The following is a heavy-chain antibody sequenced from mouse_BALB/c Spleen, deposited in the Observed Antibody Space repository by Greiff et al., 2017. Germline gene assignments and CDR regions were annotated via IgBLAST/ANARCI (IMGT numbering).Heavy chain of an antibody. Sequence: EVKLVESGPELVKPGASVKISCKASGYSFTGYFMNWVKQSHGKSLEWIGRINPYNGDTFYNQKFKGKATLTVDKSSSTAHMELLSLTSEDSAVYYCGREDQLLRNAMDYWGQGTSVTVSS. D-gene: IGHD1-1*01. CDR3: GREDQLLRNAMDY. V-gene: IGHV1-37*01. CDR1: GYSFTGYF. CDR2: INPYNGDT. J-gene: IGHJ4*01.